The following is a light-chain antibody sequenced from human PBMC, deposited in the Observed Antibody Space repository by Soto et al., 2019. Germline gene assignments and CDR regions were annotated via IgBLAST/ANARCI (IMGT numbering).Light chain of an antibody. V-gene: IGLV2-14*01. Sequence: SVLTQPASVSGSPGQSITISCTGTSSDIGAYNYVSWYQQHPGKAPKLMIYEVSNWPSGVSSRFSGSKSGNTASLTISGLQAEDEADYYCSSYTRSSTLVFGGETKVTVL. J-gene: IGLJ3*02. CDR2: EVS. CDR1: SSDIGAYNY. CDR3: SSYTRSSTLV.